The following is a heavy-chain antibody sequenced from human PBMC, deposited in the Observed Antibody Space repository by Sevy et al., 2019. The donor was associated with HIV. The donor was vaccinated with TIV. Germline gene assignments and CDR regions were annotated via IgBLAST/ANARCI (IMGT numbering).Heavy chain of an antibody. CDR2: IYYSGST. D-gene: IGHD2-2*01. V-gene: IGHV4-61*01. J-gene: IGHJ5*02. CDR3: ARVVVAGYCSSTSCDNWFDP. Sequence: SETLSLTCTVSGGSVSSGSYYSSWIRQPPGKGLEWIGYIYYSGSTNYNPSLKSRVTISVDTSKNQFSLKLSSVTAADTAVYYCARVVVAGYCSSTSCDNWFDPWGQGTLVTVSS. CDR1: GGSVSSGSYY.